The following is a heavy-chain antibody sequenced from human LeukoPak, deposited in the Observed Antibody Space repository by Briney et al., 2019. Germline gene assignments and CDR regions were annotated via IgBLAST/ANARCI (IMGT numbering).Heavy chain of an antibody. V-gene: IGHV4-34*01. CDR1: GGSFSGYY. CDR3: ASGPGIGYCSSTSCYRFDY. D-gene: IGHD2-2*01. CDR2: INHSGST. J-gene: IGHJ4*02. Sequence: PSETLSLXCAVYGGSFSGYYWSWIRQPPGKGLESIGEINHSGSTNYNPSLKSRVTISVDTSKNQFSLKLSSVTAADTAVYYCASGPGIGYCSSTSCYRFDYWGQGTLVTVSS.